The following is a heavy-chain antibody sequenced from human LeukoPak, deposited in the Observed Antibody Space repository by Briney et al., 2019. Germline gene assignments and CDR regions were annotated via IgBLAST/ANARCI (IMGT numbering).Heavy chain of an antibody. CDR2: IYFSGST. J-gene: IGHJ4*02. V-gene: IGHV4-59*02. CDR1: GASVSSYY. CDR3: ARGHLTPTLFDY. Sequence: SETLSLTCTVSGASVSSYYWSWIRQPPGKELEWIGYIYFSGSTNYTPSLKSRVTISVDTSKNQFSLKLSSVTAAGTAVYYCARGHLTPTLFDYWGQGTLVTVSS.